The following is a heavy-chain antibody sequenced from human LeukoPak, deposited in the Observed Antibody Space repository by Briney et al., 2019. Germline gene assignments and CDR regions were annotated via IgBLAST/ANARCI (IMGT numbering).Heavy chain of an antibody. CDR3: ARGRNYYGSGSYPNYYYYGMDV. J-gene: IGHJ6*04. CDR1: GGSFSGYY. D-gene: IGHD3-10*01. CDR2: INHSGST. Sequence: TSETLSLTCAVYGGSFSGYYWSWIRQPPGKGLEWIVEINHSGSTNYNPSLKSRVTISVDTSKNQFSLKLSSVTAADTAVYYCARGRNYYGSGSYPNYYYYGMDVWGKGTTVTVSS. V-gene: IGHV4-34*01.